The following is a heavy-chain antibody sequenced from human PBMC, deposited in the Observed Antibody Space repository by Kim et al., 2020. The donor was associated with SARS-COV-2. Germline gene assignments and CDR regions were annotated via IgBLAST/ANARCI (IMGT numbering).Heavy chain of an antibody. V-gene: IGHV3-30*02. Sequence: ADSVKGRFTISRDNSKTTLYLKMNSLRAEDTAVYYCAKDKRWNYYYGMDVWGQGTTVTVSS. CDR3: AKDKRWNYYYGMDV. D-gene: IGHD2-15*01. J-gene: IGHJ6*02.